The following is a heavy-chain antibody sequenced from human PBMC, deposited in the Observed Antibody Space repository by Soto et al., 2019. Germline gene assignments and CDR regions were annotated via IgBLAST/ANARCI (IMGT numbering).Heavy chain of an antibody. CDR3: ARDQGPDIAAADY. CDR2: IWYDGSNK. CDR1: GFTFSSYG. J-gene: IGHJ4*02. Sequence: QVQLVESGGGVVQPGRSLRLSCAASGFTFSSYGMHWVRQAPGKGLEWVAVIWYDGSNKYYADSVKGRFTISRDNSKNTLYLQMNSLRAEDTAVYYCARDQGPDIAAADYWGQGTLVTVSS. V-gene: IGHV3-33*01. D-gene: IGHD6-13*01.